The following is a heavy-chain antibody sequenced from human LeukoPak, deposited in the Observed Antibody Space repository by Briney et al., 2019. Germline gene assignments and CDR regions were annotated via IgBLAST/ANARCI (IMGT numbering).Heavy chain of an antibody. Sequence: SETLSLACTVSGGSISSSSYYWGWIRQPPGKGLEWIGTIYYSGSTYYNPSLKSRVTISVDTSKNQFSLKLSSVTAADTAVYYCARVVPMYSSDWYDDYWGQGTLVTVSS. V-gene: IGHV4-39*01. J-gene: IGHJ4*02. CDR1: GGSISSSSYY. D-gene: IGHD6-19*01. CDR2: IYYSGST. CDR3: ARVVPMYSSDWYDDY.